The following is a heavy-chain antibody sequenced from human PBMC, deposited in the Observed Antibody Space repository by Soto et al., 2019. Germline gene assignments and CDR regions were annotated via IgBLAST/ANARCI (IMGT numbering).Heavy chain of an antibody. V-gene: IGHV3-30-3*01. D-gene: IGHD4-17*01. CDR3: AKDGGFDYGFWYFDL. J-gene: IGHJ2*01. CDR1: GFTFSRYT. Sequence: QVQLVESGGGVVQPGRSLRLSCAASGFTFSRYTMHWVRQAPGKGLEWVAVTSYDGSTKYYADSVKGRFTISRDNNNNTLFLQVNSLRAEYTAVYYCAKDGGFDYGFWYFDLWGRGTLVTVSS. CDR2: TSYDGSTK.